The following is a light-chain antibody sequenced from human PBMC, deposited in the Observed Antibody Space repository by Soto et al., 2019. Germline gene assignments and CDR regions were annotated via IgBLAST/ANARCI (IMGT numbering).Light chain of an antibody. V-gene: IGKV1-39*01. CDR3: QQSYSTPPFT. CDR2: AAS. CDR1: QSISSY. Sequence: DIQMTQSPSSLSASVGDRVTITCRASQSISSYLTGYQQKPGKAPKLLIYAASSLQSGVPSRFSSRSWGTDFTLTSSMLQHEDFATYYWQQSYSTPPFTFGPGTKVDIK. J-gene: IGKJ3*01.